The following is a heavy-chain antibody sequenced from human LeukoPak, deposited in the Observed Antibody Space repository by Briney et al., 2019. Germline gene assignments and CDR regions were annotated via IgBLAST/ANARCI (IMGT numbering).Heavy chain of an antibody. CDR2: ISYDGSYK. CDR3: ARNRQWLLADY. CDR1: EFTFSTYG. Sequence: PGGSLRLSCAASEFTFSTYGMHWVRQAPGKGLEWVAVISYDGSYKFYADSVKGRFTISRDNAQNSLYLQMNSLRAEDTAVYFCARNRQWLLADYWGQGTVVTVSS. D-gene: IGHD3-22*01. V-gene: IGHV3-30*03. J-gene: IGHJ4*02.